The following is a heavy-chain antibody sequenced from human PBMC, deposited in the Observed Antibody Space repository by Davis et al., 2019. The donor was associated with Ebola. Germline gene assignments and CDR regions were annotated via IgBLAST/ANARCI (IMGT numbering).Heavy chain of an antibody. CDR3: ARDLGRYSSSSLRHIYYYYYGMDV. CDR1: GYTFTSYG. CDR2: ISSYNGNT. V-gene: IGHV1-18*01. J-gene: IGHJ6*02. D-gene: IGHD6-6*01. Sequence: ASVKVSCKASGYTFTSYGISWVRQAPGQGLEWMGWISSYNGNTNYAQKLQGRVTMTTDTSTSTAYMELRSLRSDDTAVYYCARDLGRYSSSSLRHIYYYYYGMDVWGQGTTVTVSS.